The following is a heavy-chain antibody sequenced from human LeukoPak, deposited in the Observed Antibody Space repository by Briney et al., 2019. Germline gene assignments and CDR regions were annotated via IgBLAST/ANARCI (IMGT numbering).Heavy chain of an antibody. J-gene: IGHJ4*02. CDR3: ARDFPHILTGYQNLDY. CDR1: GGSISSSSYY. V-gene: IGHV4-39*07. D-gene: IGHD3-9*01. CDR2: IYYSGST. Sequence: SETLSLTCTVSGGSISSSSYYWGWIRQPPGKGLEWIGSIYYSGSTYYNPSLKSRVTISVDTSKNQFSLKLSSVTAADTAVYYCARDFPHILTGYQNLDYWGQGTLVTVSS.